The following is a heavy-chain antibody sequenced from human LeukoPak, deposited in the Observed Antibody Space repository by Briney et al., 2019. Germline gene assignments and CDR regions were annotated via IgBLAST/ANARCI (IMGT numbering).Heavy chain of an antibody. J-gene: IGHJ6*03. D-gene: IGHD5-18*01. CDR2: ISWNSGSI. V-gene: IGHV3-9*01. CDR3: AKDIRRGYSYGYGFYYMDV. CDR1: GFTFDDYA. Sequence: GGSLRLSCAPSGFTFDDYAMHGVREAPGKGREWVSGISWNSGSIGYADSVKGRFTIPRDNAKNSLYLQMNSLRAEDTALYYCAKDIRRGYSYGYGFYYMDVWGKGTTVTVSS.